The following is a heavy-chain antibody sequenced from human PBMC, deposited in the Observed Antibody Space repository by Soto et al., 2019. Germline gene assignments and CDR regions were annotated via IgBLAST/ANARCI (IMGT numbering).Heavy chain of an antibody. CDR3: AHGSGWLFDY. CDR2: LYWDDDN. CDR1: GFSLTTSGVG. V-gene: IGHV2-5*02. D-gene: IGHD6-19*01. Sequence: QITLKESGPTLVKPTQTLTLTCTFSGFSLTTSGVGVGWIRQPPGKALEWLALLYWDDDNQYSPSLRNRLTLTKDTSKNQVVLTITNMDPVDTATYYCAHGSGWLFDYWGQGTLVTVSS. J-gene: IGHJ4*02.